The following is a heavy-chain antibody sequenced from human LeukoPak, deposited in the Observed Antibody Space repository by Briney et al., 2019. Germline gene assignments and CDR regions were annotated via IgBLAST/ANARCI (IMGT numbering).Heavy chain of an antibody. J-gene: IGHJ5*02. D-gene: IGHD6-13*01. CDR3: AAAGIAAAGTEFDP. CDR1: GFTFTSSA. Sequence: SVKVSCEASGFTFTSSAVQWVRQARGQRLEWIGWIVVSGGNTNYAQKFQERVTITRDMSTSTAYMELNSLRSEDTAVYYCAAAGIAAAGTEFDPWGQGTLVTVSS. V-gene: IGHV1-58*01. CDR2: IVVSGGNT.